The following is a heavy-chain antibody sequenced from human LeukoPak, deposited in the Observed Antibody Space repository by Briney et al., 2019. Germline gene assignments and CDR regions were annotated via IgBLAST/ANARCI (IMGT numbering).Heavy chain of an antibody. V-gene: IGHV3-30*18. D-gene: IGHD6-13*01. J-gene: IGHJ6*02. CDR3: AKDLANSSSWWGANFYYYGMDV. Sequence: PGTSLRLSCAASGFTFKKYGLEWVRQAPGKGLEWVALISYDGSHSYYADSVEGRFTISRDDSKNTLDLQMNSLRVEDTAVYYCAKDLANSSSWWGANFYYYGMDVWGQGAAVTVSS. CDR1: GFTFKKYG. CDR2: ISYDGSHS.